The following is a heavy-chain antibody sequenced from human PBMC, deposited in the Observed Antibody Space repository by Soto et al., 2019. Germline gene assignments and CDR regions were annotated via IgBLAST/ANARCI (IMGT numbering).Heavy chain of an antibody. J-gene: IGHJ6*02. CDR3: ARGASSSWYGTNYYGMEV. Sequence: SETLSLSCPLSVHSYSRYYGIWLRLPSGKRLEWIGRIYTSGSNNYSPSLKSRVTMSVDTSKNQFSLKLSSVTAADTAVYYCARGASSSWYGTNYYGMEVWGQGTTVTVS. CDR1: VHSYSRYY. CDR2: IYTSGSN. D-gene: IGHD6-13*01. V-gene: IGHV4-4*07.